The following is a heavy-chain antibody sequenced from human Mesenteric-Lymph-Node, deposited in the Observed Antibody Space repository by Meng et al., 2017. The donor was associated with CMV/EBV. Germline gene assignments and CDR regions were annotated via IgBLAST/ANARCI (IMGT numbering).Heavy chain of an antibody. CDR3: ARGITVVRLPPDY. J-gene: IGHJ4*02. CDR2: INQDGSDI. V-gene: IGHV3-7*04. D-gene: IGHD3-10*01. Sequence: GGSLRLSCAASGFTFSTYWLTWVRQAPGKGLEWVANINQDGSDIYYVDSVKGRFTISRDNAKNSLYLQMNSLRAEDTAVYYCARGITVVRLPPDYWGQGTLVTVSS. CDR1: GFTFSTYW.